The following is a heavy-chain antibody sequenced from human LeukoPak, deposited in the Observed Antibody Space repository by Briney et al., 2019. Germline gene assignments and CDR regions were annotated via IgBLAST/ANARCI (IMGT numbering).Heavy chain of an antibody. D-gene: IGHD5/OR15-5a*01. CDR3: ERAGILSTGDYFDP. J-gene: IGHJ5*02. CDR2: IYTSGST. Sequence: PSETLSLTCTVSGGSISSYYWSWIRQPAGKGLEWIGRIYTSGSTNYNPSLKSRVTMSVDTSKNQFSLKLSSVTAADTAVYYCERAGILSTGDYFDPWGQGTLVTVSS. CDR1: GGSISSYY. V-gene: IGHV4-4*07.